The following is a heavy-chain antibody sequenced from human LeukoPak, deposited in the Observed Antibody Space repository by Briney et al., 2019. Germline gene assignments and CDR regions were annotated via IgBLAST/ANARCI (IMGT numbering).Heavy chain of an antibody. Sequence: PGGSLRLSCAASGFTFSTYAMSWVRQAPGKGLEWVSAISGSAGGSTYYADSVKGRFTISRDNSKNTLYLQMSSLRAEDTAVYYCAKGRNGGLGELSFDPLDYWGQGTLVTVSS. CDR3: AKGRNGGLGELSFDPLDY. CDR1: GFTFSTYA. V-gene: IGHV3-23*01. J-gene: IGHJ4*02. CDR2: ISGSAGGST. D-gene: IGHD3-16*02.